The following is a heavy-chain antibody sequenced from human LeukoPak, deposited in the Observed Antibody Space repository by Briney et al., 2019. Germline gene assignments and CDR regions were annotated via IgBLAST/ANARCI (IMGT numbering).Heavy chain of an antibody. CDR3: ATPGVGDGYYFGDAFDI. Sequence: ASVKVSCKASGYTFTSYYMHWVRQAPGQGLEWMGGFDPEDGETIYAQKFQGRVTMTEDTSTDTAYMELSSLRSEDTAVYYCATPGVGDGYYFGDAFDIWGQGTMVTVSS. V-gene: IGHV1-24*01. CDR1: GYTFTSYY. D-gene: IGHD3-22*01. J-gene: IGHJ3*02. CDR2: FDPEDGET.